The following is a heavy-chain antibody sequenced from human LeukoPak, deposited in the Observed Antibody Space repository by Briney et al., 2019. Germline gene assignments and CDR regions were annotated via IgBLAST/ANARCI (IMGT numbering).Heavy chain of an antibody. V-gene: IGHV3-7*01. Sequence: GGSLRLSCAASGFTFISYWMSWVRQAPGKGLEWVANIKQDGSEKYYVDSVKGRFTISRDNAKNSLYLQMNSLRAEDTAVYYCARDLGGYWHYWGQGTLVTVSS. D-gene: IGHD5-18*01. CDR2: IKQDGSEK. CDR1: GFTFISYW. J-gene: IGHJ4*02. CDR3: ARDLGGYWHY.